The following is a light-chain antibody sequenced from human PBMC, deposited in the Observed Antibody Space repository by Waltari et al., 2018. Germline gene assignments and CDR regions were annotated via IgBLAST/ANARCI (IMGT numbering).Light chain of an antibody. J-gene: IGKJ2*01. CDR2: DAS. V-gene: IGKV3-20*01. CDR1: QSVNNY. CDR3: QQYGKSPYT. Sequence: EIVLTQSPATLSLSPGERATLSCRPSQSVNNYLALYQQKPGQAPRLLMYDASNRATGIPDRFSGGGSGTDFTLTISRLEPEDFAMYYCQQYGKSPYTFGQGTKLEIK.